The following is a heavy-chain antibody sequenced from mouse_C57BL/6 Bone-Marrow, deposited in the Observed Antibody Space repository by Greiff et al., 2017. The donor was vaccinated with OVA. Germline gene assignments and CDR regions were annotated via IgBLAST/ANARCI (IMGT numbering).Heavy chain of an antibody. D-gene: IGHD2-2*01. CDR2: IYPSDSET. J-gene: IGHJ2*01. CDR3: ARRWLRRGGDYGDD. Sequence: QVQLQQPGAELVRPGSSVQLSCKASGYTFTSYWMDWVKQRPGQGLEWIGNIYPSDSETHYNQKFKDKATLTVDKSSSTAYMPLSSLTSEDSAVYYCARRWLRRGGDYGDDWGQGTTLTVSS. CDR1: GYTFTSYW. V-gene: IGHV1-61*01.